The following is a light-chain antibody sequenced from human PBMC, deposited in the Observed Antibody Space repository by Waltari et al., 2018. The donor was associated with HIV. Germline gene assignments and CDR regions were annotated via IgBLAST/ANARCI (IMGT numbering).Light chain of an antibody. J-gene: IGLJ3*02. CDR2: RDN. V-gene: IGLV1-47*01. CDR3: AAWDDILSGWV. CDR1: SANVGNT. Sequence: QSVLTQPPSASGTPGQRVTTSCSGSSANVGNTVYWYQQLPGTAHKLLIYRDNQRPSGVPDRFSGSRSGTSASLDVSGLRSEDEANYFCAAWDDILSGWVFGGGTKLTVL.